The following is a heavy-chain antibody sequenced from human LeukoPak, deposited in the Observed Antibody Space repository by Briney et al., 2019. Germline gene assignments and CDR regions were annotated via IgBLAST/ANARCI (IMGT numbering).Heavy chain of an antibody. CDR1: GFIFSAYA. CDR3: AKDGQWLRPNCFDN. Sequence: GGSLRLSCAPSGFIFSAYAMSWVRQAPGKGPEWVASISGSGGNTYHADSVKGRFTISRDNSQNTVYLQMNSLTAEDTAVYYCAKDGQWLRPNCFDNWGQGTLVTVSS. J-gene: IGHJ4*02. D-gene: IGHD5-12*01. CDR2: ISGSGGNT. V-gene: IGHV3-23*01.